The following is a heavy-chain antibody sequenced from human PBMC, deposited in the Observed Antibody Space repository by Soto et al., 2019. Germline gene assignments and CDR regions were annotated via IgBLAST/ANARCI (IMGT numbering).Heavy chain of an antibody. CDR2: IYYSGST. CDR1: GGSISSSSYY. Sequence: ASETLSLTCTVCGGSISSSSYYWGWIRQPPGKGLEWIGSIYYSGSTYYNPSLKSRVTISVDTSKNQFSLKLSSVTAADTAVYYCARHTHIVVVTAMSPYFDYWGQGTLVTVSS. V-gene: IGHV4-39*01. J-gene: IGHJ4*02. CDR3: ARHTHIVVVTAMSPYFDY. D-gene: IGHD2-21*02.